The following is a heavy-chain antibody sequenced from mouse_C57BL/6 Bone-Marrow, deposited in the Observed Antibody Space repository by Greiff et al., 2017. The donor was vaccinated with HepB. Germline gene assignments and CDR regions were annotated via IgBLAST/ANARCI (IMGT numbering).Heavy chain of an antibody. CDR3: ARDADYGSSFAY. V-gene: IGHV7-1*01. CDR2: SRNKANDYTT. J-gene: IGHJ3*01. CDR1: GFTFSDFY. D-gene: IGHD1-1*01. Sequence: EVKLMESGGGLVQSGRSLRLSCATSGFTFSDFYMEWVRQAPGKGLEWIAASRNKANDYTTEYSASVKGRFIVSRDTSQSILYLQMNALRAEDTAIYYCARDADYGSSFAYWGQGTLVTVSA.